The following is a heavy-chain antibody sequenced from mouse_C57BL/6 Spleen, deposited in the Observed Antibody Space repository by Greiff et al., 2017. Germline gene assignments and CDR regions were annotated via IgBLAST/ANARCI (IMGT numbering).Heavy chain of an antibody. CDR2: ISSGGSYT. D-gene: IGHD2-12*01. V-gene: IGHV5-6*01. CDR3: ARHYEWGFAY. J-gene: IGHJ3*01. CDR1: GFTFSSYG. Sequence: EVKLVESGGDLVKPGGSLKLSCAASGFTFSSYGMSWVRQTPDKRLEWVATISSGGSYTYYPDSVKGRFTISRDNAKNTLYLQMSSLKSEDTAMYYCARHYEWGFAYWGQGTLVTVSA.